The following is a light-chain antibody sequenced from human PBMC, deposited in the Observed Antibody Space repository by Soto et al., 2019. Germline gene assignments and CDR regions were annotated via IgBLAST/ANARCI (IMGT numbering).Light chain of an antibody. V-gene: IGLV4-69*01. Sequence: QPVLTQSPSASASLGASVKLTCTLSSGHGSYAIAWHQQQPEKGPRYLMKINRDGSHTKGDGIPDRFSGSSSGAERYLTISGLQSEDEADYYCQTWGTGIAVFGGGTQLTVL. CDR3: QTWGTGIAV. J-gene: IGLJ7*01. CDR1: SGHGSYA. CDR2: INRDGSH.